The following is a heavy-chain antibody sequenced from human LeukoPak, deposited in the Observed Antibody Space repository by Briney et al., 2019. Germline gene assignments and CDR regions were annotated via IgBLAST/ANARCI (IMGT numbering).Heavy chain of an antibody. V-gene: IGHV4-39*01. CDR3: ARLGAMEPDY. CDR1: GFTFSSYA. Sequence: GSLRLSCAASGFTFSSYAMTWVRQAPGKGLEWIGSIYYSGSTYYNPSLKSRVTISVDTSKNQFSLKLSSVTAADTAVYYCARLGAMEPDYWGQGTLVTVSS. CDR2: IYYSGST. J-gene: IGHJ4*02. D-gene: IGHD1-1*01.